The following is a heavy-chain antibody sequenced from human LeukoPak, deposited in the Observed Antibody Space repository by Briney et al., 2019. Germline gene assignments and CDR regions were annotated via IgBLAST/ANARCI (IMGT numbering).Heavy chain of an antibody. Sequence: SVKVSCKASGGTLSSYAISWVRQAPGQGRGWMGGIIPIFGTANYAQKLQGRVTITADDSTSTAYMELSSLRSEDTAVYYCARDRGPIAAAGPNWFDPWGQGNLVTVSS. CDR2: IIPIFGTA. CDR1: GGTLSSYA. V-gene: IGHV1-69*13. J-gene: IGHJ5*02. CDR3: ARDRGPIAAAGPNWFDP. D-gene: IGHD6-13*01.